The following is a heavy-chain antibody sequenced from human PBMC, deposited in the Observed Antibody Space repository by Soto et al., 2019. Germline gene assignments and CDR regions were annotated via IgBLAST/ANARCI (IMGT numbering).Heavy chain of an antibody. J-gene: IGHJ4*02. D-gene: IGHD3-9*01. CDR2: ISDSGSS. CDR1: GGSINSGRFY. V-gene: IGHV4-31*03. Sequence: QVQLQESGPGLVKPSQTLTLTCTVSGGSINSGRFYWSWIRQHPGKGLEWIGHISDSGSSYYNPSLESRVTISVDTSKNQFSQKLSAVTAADTAVYFCARTTFYDIFTAYYSLFDYWGQGTMVTVSS. CDR3: ARTTFYDIFTAYYSLFDY.